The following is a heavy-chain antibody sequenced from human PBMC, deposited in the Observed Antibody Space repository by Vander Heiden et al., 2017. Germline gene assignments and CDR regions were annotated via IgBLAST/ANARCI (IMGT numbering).Heavy chain of an antibody. J-gene: IGHJ6*02. CDR1: GFTFSHYF. V-gene: IGHV3-74*01. CDR2: IKGDGSTT. Sequence: EVQLVESGGGLVPPGGSRRLSCAASGFTFSHYFIHWVRQAPGKGLVWVSNIKGDGSTTNYADSVKGRFTISRDNAKNTLYLQMNNLRAEDTAVYYCARGNYGMDVWGQGTTVTVS. CDR3: ARGNYGMDV.